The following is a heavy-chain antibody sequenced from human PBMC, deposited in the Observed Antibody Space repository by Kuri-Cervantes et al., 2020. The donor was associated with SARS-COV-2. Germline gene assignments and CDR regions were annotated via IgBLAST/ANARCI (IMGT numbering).Heavy chain of an antibody. CDR3: ASLYFDDSSSEDYAFDI. J-gene: IGHJ3*02. CDR2: MNPDTGNA. CDR1: GYTFTNND. V-gene: IGHV1-8*03. D-gene: IGHD6-13*01. Sequence: SVNVSCKASGYTFTNNDINWVRQASGQGLEWMGWMNPDTGNAGYAQKFQGRVTITTDESTSTAYMELSSLRSEDTAVYYCASLYFDDSSSEDYAFDIWGQGTMVTVSS.